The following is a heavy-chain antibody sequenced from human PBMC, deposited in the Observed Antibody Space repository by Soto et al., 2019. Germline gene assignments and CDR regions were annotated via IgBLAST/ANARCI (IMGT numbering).Heavy chain of an antibody. V-gene: IGHV3-33*01. CDR2: RWYDGTNK. J-gene: IGHJ2*01. CDR3: ARGPMTTVTTWGDWYFDL. D-gene: IGHD4-17*01. CDR1: GFIFSSYG. Sequence: QVRLVESGGGVVQPGRSLRLSCATSGFIFSSYGMHWVRQGPGKGLEWVAVRWYDGTNKYYADSVNGRFTISRDDSNNTLYLQMNSLRAQDTAVYYCARGPMTTVTTWGDWYFDLWGRGTLVTVSS.